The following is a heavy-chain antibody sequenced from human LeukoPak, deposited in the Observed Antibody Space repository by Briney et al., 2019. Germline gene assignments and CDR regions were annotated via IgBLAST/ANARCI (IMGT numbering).Heavy chain of an antibody. CDR2: MYYSGSS. Sequence: SETLSLTCNVSGGSISSSSYYWGWIRQPPGKGLEWIGSMYYSGSSYYNPSLKSRVTISVDTSKNQLSLKLSSVTAADTAVYYCARHQKYLQRPFDKWGQGTLVAVSS. CDR1: GGSISSSSYY. V-gene: IGHV4-39*01. J-gene: IGHJ4*02. CDR3: ARHQKYLQRPFDK. D-gene: IGHD1-1*01.